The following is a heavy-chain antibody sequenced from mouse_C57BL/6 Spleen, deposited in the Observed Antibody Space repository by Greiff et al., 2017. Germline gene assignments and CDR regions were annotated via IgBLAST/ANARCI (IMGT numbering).Heavy chain of an antibody. CDR1: GYAFSSSW. Sequence: VQLQQSGPELVKPGASVKISCKASGYAFSSSWMNWVKQRPGKGLEWIGRIYPGDGDTNYNGKFKGKATLTADKSSSTAYMQLSSLTSEDSAVYLCARRYYGSNSYYAMDYRGQRTSVPVSS. V-gene: IGHV1-82*01. D-gene: IGHD1-1*01. CDR3: ARRYYGSNSYYAMDY. CDR2: IYPGDGDT. J-gene: IGHJ4*01.